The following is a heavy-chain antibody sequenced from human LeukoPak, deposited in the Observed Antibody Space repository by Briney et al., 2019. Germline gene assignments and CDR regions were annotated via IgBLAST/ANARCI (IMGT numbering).Heavy chain of an antibody. CDR3: TGNDYGSASYADFDY. J-gene: IGHJ4*02. CDR1: GFTFSGSA. V-gene: IGHV3-73*01. Sequence: PGGSLRLSCAASGFTFSGSALHWVRQASGKGLEWVGRIRSTANGYATAYAASVKGRFTISRDDSKNTAYLQMDSLKTEDTAVYYCTGNDYGSASYADFDYWGQGTLVTVSS. D-gene: IGHD3-10*01. CDR2: IRSTANGYAT.